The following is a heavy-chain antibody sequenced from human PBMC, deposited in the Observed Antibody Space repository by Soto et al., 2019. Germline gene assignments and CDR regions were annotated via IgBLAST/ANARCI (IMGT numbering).Heavy chain of an antibody. CDR3: ALNGPDGCSLCF. V-gene: IGHV2-5*02. J-gene: IGHJ4*02. CDR1: WFSLSTSGXG. Sequence: SGPTLVNHTQTLTLTRTCSWFSLSTSGXGVGWIRQSAGKALEWLAVIYWDDDKRYSPSLKSGPSITQDTAKDQVVLTMTNMDPVDTATYYCALNGPDGCSLCFWSQGT. D-gene: IGHD2-15*01. CDR2: IYWDDDK.